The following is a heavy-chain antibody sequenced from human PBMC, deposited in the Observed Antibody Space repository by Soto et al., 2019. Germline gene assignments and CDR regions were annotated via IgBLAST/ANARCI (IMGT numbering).Heavy chain of an antibody. D-gene: IGHD2-15*01. CDR3: ARDDCSGGRCYPDY. V-gene: IGHV3-33*01. J-gene: IGHJ4*02. Sequence: QVQLVESGGGVVQPGRSLRLSCAASGFTFSSYGMHWVRQAPGKGLEWVAVIWYDGSNKYYADSVKGRFTISRDNSKNTLYLQMNSLIAEDTAVYYCARDDCSGGRCYPDYWGQGTLVTVSS. CDR2: IWYDGSNK. CDR1: GFTFSSYG.